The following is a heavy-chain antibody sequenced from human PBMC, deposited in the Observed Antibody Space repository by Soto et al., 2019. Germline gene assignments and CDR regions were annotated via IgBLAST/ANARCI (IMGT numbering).Heavy chain of an antibody. CDR2: INHSGST. J-gene: IGHJ4*02. CDR3: ARDNTIGAAGIDY. CDR1: GGSFNNYY. Sequence: PSETLSLTCAVYGGSFNNYYWSWIRQPPGKGLEWIGEINHSGSTNYNPSLKSRVTISVDTSKSQFSLKLNSVTAADTAVYYCARDNTIGAAGIDYWGQGTLVTVSS. D-gene: IGHD6-13*01. V-gene: IGHV4-34*01.